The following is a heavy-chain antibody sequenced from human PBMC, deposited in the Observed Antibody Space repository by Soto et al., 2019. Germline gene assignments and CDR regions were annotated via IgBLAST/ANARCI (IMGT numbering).Heavy chain of an antibody. V-gene: IGHV4-59*12. CDR2: IYYSGST. D-gene: IGHD3-10*01. CDR1: GGSISSYY. Sequence: SETLSLTCTVSGGSISSYYWSWIRQPPGKGLEWIGYIYYSGSTNYNPSLKSRVTISVDTSKNQFSLKLSSVTAADTAVYYCARDYGTARIDDWGQGTVVTVSS. J-gene: IGHJ4*02. CDR3: ARDYGTARIDD.